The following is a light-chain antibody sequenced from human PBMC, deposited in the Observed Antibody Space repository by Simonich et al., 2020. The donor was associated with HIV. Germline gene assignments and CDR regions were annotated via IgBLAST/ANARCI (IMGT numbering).Light chain of an antibody. CDR2: GAS. Sequence: EIVMTQSPATLSVSPGERATLSCRASQSVSSNLARYQQKPGQAPRLLIYGASTRATGIPARFSGSGSGTEFTLTISSMQSEDFAVYYCQHYNNWPPITFGQGTRLEIK. V-gene: IGKV3-15*01. CDR1: QSVSSN. CDR3: QHYNNWPPIT. J-gene: IGKJ5*01.